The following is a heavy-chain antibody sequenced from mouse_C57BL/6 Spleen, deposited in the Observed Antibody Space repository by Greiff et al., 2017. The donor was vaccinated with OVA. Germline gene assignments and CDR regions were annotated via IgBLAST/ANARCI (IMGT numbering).Heavy chain of an antibody. J-gene: IGHJ2*01. Sequence: DVKLVESEGGLVQPGSSMKLSCTASGFTFSDYYMAWVRQVPEKGLEWVANINYDGSSTYYLDSLKSRFIISRDNAKNILYLQMSSLKSEDTATYYCARGELLIDYWGQGTTLTVSS. CDR2: INYDGSST. D-gene: IGHD1-1*01. CDR3: ARGELLIDY. CDR1: GFTFSDYY. V-gene: IGHV5-16*01.